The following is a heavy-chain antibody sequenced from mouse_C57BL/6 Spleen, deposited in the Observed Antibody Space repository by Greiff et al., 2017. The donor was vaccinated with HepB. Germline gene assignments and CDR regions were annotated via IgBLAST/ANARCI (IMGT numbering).Heavy chain of an antibody. Sequence: QVQLQQSGPELVKPGASVKISCKASGYAFSSSWMNWVKQRPGKGLEWIGRIYPGDGDTNYNGKFKGKATLTADKSSSTAYMQLSSLTSEDSAVYFCARDRDPPAWFAYWGQGTLVTVSA. J-gene: IGHJ3*01. V-gene: IGHV1-82*01. CDR2: IYPGDGDT. CDR1: GYAFSSSW. CDR3: ARDRDPPAWFAY.